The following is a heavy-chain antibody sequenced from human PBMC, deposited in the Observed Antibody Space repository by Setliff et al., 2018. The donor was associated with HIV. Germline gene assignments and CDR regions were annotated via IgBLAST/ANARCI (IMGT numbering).Heavy chain of an antibody. V-gene: IGHV4-59*11. CDR1: GGSISSHY. CDR3: ARDRGIAAPPSPNYYYLTAYFDS. CDR2: IYYSGST. D-gene: IGHD6-13*01. Sequence: PSETLSLTCTVPGGSISSHYWSWIRQPPGKGLEWIGYIYYSGSTNYNPSLKSRVTISVDTSKNQFSLKLSSVTAADTAVYYCARDRGIAAPPSPNYYYLTAYFDSWGQGTLVTVSS. J-gene: IGHJ4*02.